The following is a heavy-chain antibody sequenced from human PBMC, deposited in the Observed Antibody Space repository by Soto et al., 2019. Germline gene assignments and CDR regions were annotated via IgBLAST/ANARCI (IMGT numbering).Heavy chain of an antibody. CDR2: IYYSGST. CDR3: ASGGMAAARVYYGMDV. J-gene: IGHJ6*02. CDR1: GGSISSYY. D-gene: IGHD6-13*01. Sequence: SETLSLTCTVAGGSISSYYWSWIRQPPGKGLEWIGYIYYSGSTSYNPSLKSRGTISVDTSKNQFSLKLSSVTAADTAVYYRASGGMAAARVYYGMDVWGQGTKATVSS. V-gene: IGHV4-59*01.